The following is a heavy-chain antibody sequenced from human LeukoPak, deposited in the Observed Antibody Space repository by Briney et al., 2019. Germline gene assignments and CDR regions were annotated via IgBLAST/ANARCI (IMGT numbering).Heavy chain of an antibody. Sequence: GGSLRLSCAASGFTFSSYGMHWVRQAPGKGLEWVAFIRYDGSNKYYADSVKGRFTISRDNSKNTLYLQMNSLRAEDTAVYYCAKEVSGYSSSWAFDYWGQGTLVTVSS. CDR1: GFTFSSYG. D-gene: IGHD6-13*01. J-gene: IGHJ4*02. V-gene: IGHV3-30*02. CDR3: AKEVSGYSSSWAFDY. CDR2: IRYDGSNK.